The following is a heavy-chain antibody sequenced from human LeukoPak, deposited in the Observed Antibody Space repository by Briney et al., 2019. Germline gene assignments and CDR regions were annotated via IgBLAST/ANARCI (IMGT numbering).Heavy chain of an antibody. CDR1: GGSIRSYN. D-gene: IGHD5-18*01. V-gene: IGHV4-4*07. CDR2: IYTSGST. CDR3: ARANSVYSYGYGSYYIDY. J-gene: IGHJ4*02. Sequence: NPSETLSLSCTVSGGSIRSYNRSWIRQPPGKGLEWIGHIYTSGSTNYNPSLKSRVTMSVAKSKNKFSLKLSSVAAAPTAVYYCARANSVYSYGYGSYYIDYWGQGSLVTVDS.